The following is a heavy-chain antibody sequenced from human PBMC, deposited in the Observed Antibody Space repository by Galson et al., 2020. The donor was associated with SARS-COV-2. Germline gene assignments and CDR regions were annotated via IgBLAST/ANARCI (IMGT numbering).Heavy chain of an antibody. Sequence: TGGSLRLSCAASGFTFSSYSMNWVRQAPGKGLEWVSSISSSSSYIYYADSVKGRFTISRDNAKNSLYLQMNSLRAEDTAVYYCVILNDVVPAGNRNRVFPWGQGTLVTVSS. CDR1: GFTFSSYS. CDR3: VILNDVVPAGNRNRVFP. V-gene: IGHV3-21*01. J-gene: IGHJ5*02. D-gene: IGHD2-2*01. CDR2: ISSSSSYI.